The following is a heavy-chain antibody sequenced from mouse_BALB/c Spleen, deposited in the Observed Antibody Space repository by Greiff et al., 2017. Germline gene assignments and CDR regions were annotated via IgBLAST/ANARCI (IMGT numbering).Heavy chain of an antibody. CDR2: IDPETGGT. CDR1: GYTFTDYE. J-gene: IGHJ2*01. V-gene: IGHV1-15*01. CDR3: ARDWGRYFDL. D-gene: IGHD4-1*01. Sequence: QVQLQQSGAELVRPGASVTLSCKASGYTFTDYEMHWVKQTPVHGLEWIGAIDPETGGTAYNQKFKGKATLTADKSSSTAYMELRSLTSEDSAIYYWARDWGRYFDLGGKGPTLTVSS.